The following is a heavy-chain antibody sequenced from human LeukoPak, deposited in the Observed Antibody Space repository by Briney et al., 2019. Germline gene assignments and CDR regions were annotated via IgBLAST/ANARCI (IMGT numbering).Heavy chain of an antibody. CDR3: ARGRPLVVPAAMVPNFDY. J-gene: IGHJ4*02. V-gene: IGHV1-18*01. D-gene: IGHD2-2*01. CDR2: ISAYNGNT. Sequence: ASVKVPCKASGYTFTSYGISWVRQAPGQGLEWMGWISAYNGNTNYAQKFQGRVTITADKSTSTAYMELSSLRSEDTAVYYCARGRPLVVPAAMVPNFDYWGQGTLVTVSS. CDR1: GYTFTSYG.